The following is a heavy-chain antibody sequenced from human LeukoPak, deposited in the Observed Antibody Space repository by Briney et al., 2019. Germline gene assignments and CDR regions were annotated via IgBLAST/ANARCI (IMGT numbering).Heavy chain of an antibody. D-gene: IGHD6-19*01. J-gene: IGHJ4*02. Sequence: GGSLRLSCAASGFTFSSYSINWVHQAPGKGLEWVSSISSSSSYIYYADSVKGRFTISRDNAKNSLYLQMNSLRAEDTAVYYCARVSIAVAGAFDYWGQGTLVTVSS. CDR2: ISSSSSYI. V-gene: IGHV3-21*01. CDR1: GFTFSSYS. CDR3: ARVSIAVAGAFDY.